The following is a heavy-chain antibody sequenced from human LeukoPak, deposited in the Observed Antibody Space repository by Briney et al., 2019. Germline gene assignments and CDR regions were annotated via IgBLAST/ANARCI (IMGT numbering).Heavy chain of an antibody. CDR2: IKSKTDGGTI. D-gene: IGHD6-13*01. J-gene: IGHJ6*03. Sequence: GGSLRLSCAASGFTFSNAWMSWVRQAPGKGLEWVGRIKSKTDGGTIDYAAPVKARFTISRDDSKSTLYLQMNSLKTEDTAVYYCTTDLGQQMELDYRYYFMDVWGEGTTVTVSS. CDR1: GFTFSNAW. CDR3: TTDLGQQMELDYRYYFMDV. V-gene: IGHV3-15*01.